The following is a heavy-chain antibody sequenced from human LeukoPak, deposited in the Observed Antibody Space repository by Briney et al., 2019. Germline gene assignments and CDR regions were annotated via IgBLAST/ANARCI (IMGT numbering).Heavy chain of an antibody. CDR1: GFTFSTYA. V-gene: IGHV3-23*01. D-gene: IGHD2-21*01. Sequence: PGGSLRLSCAASGFTFSTYAMSWVRQAPGKGLEWVSTISGSGSSTYYADSVKRRFTISRDNSKNTLYLQMNSLRVEDTAVCYCAKDPPEGAYCGGDCFPFRFDPWGQGTLVTVSS. CDR3: AKDPPEGAYCGGDCFPFRFDP. J-gene: IGHJ5*02. CDR2: ISGSGSST.